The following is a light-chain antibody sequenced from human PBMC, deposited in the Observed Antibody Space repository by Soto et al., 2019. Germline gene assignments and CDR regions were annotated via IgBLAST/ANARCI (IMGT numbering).Light chain of an antibody. CDR1: RNDVDTYNY. Sequence: GNRNDVDTYNYVSWDQLHPGNAPKVVIYDVRSRPSGVSNRFSGSRSGNTASLTISGLQADYADHYNCCSQSAGTPRSFCGTGTKVTVL. V-gene: IGLV2-14*03. CDR3: CSQSAGTPRSF. CDR2: DVR. J-gene: IGLJ1*01.